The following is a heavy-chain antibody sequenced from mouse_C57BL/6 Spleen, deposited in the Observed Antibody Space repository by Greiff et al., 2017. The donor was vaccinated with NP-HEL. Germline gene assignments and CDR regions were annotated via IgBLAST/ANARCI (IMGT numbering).Heavy chain of an antibody. CDR3: TRAYGSYWYFDV. Sequence: EVKLEESGEGLVKPGGSLKLSCAASGFTFSSYAMSWVRQTPEKRLEWVAYISSGGDYIYYADTVKGRFTISRDNARNTLYLQMSSLKSEDTAMYYCTRAYGSYWYFDVWGTGTTVTVSS. V-gene: IGHV5-9-1*02. J-gene: IGHJ1*03. CDR1: GFTFSSYA. D-gene: IGHD2-2*01. CDR2: ISSGGDYI.